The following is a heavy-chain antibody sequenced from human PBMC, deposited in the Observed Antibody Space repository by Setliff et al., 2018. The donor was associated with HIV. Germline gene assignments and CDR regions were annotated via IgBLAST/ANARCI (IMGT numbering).Heavy chain of an antibody. D-gene: IGHD3-10*01. CDR2: IIPISGTA. V-gene: IGHV1-69*06. CDR1: GGTLSSYA. J-gene: IGHJ6*01. CDR3: ARDNSYYYGSGSHYWYGMDV. Sequence: SVKVSCKASGGTLSSYAISWVRQAPGQVLEWMGRIIPISGTANTAQKFQGRVTITADKSTSTAYMQLSSLRSEDTAVYYCARDNSYYYGSGSHYWYGMDVWGQGTTVTVSS.